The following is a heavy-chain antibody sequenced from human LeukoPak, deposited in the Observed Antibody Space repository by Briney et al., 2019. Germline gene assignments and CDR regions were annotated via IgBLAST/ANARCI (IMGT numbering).Heavy chain of an antibody. CDR3: VKGFVHPTYYFEY. CDR2: INRGATHI. Sequence: GGSLTLSCAASQFTFSSYSMNWVRQAPGKGLEWVSSINRGATHIYYADSLRGRFIISRDDAKNSLYLKMNSLRAEDTAVYFCVKGFVHPTYYFEYWGQGTLVTVSS. J-gene: IGHJ4*02. V-gene: IGHV3-21*04. D-gene: IGHD3-10*01. CDR1: QFTFSSYS.